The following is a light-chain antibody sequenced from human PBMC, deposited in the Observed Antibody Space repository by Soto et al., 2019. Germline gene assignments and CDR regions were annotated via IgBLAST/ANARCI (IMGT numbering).Light chain of an antibody. Sequence: EIELTQSPSILSLSLGERATLSCGASQSVSSSFLAWYQQKPGLAPRLLIYDASTMDTGIPDRFSGSGSGTDFTLTISRLEPEDFAVYYCQQYGRSPLTFGQGTKVEIK. V-gene: IGKV3D-20*01. CDR1: QSVSSSF. J-gene: IGKJ1*01. CDR3: QQYGRSPLT. CDR2: DAS.